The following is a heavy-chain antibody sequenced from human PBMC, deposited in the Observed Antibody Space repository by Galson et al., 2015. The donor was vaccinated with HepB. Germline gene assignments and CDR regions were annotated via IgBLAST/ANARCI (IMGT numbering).Heavy chain of an antibody. Sequence: SLRLSCAASGFTFSNAWMSWVRQAPGKGLEWVGRIKSKTDGGTTDYAAPVKGRFTISRDDSKNTLYLQMNSLKTEDTAVYYCTTDVGATFVDYWGQGTLVTVSS. V-gene: IGHV3-15*01. CDR1: GFTFSNAW. CDR2: IKSKTDGGTT. CDR3: TTDVGATFVDY. D-gene: IGHD1-26*01. J-gene: IGHJ4*02.